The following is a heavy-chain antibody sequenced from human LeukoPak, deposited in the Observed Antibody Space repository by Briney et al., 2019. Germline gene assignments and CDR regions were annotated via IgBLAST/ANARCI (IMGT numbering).Heavy chain of an antibody. D-gene: IGHD3-22*01. Sequence: SETLSLTCAVYGGSFIGFHWNWIRQPPGKGLEWIGRIYTSGSTNYNSSLKSRVTMSVDTSKNQFSLKLSSVTAADTAVYYCARVRFFDSSVLTRKRSYYFDYWGQGTLVTVSS. CDR1: GGSFIGFH. CDR2: IYTSGST. V-gene: IGHV4-59*10. CDR3: ARVRFFDSSVLTRKRSYYFDY. J-gene: IGHJ4*02.